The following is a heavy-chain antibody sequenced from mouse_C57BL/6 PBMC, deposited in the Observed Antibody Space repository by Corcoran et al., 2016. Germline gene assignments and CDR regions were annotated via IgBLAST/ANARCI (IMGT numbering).Heavy chain of an antibody. D-gene: IGHD2-3*01. Sequence: QVQLQQPGAELVKPGASVKMSCKASGYTFTSYWITWVKQRPGQGLEWIGDIYPGSGSTNYNEKFKSKATLTVDTSSSTAYMQLSSLTSEDSAVYYCARCDGYHWYFDVWGTETTVTVSS. V-gene: IGHV1-55*01. J-gene: IGHJ1*03. CDR1: GYTFTSYW. CDR2: IYPGSGST. CDR3: ARCDGYHWYFDV.